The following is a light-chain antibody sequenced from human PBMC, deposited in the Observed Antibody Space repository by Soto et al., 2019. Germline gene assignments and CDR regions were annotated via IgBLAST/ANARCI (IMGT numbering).Light chain of an antibody. CDR1: QSISSW. CDR2: KAS. CDR3: QHYNSYSEA. Sequence: DIQMTKSPSTLSASVGERFTITFRASQSISSWLAWYQQKPGEAPKLPIYKASTLKSGVPSRFSGSGSGTEFTLTISRLQPDDVATYYGQHYNSYSEAFGQGTKVDIK. J-gene: IGKJ1*01. V-gene: IGKV1-5*03.